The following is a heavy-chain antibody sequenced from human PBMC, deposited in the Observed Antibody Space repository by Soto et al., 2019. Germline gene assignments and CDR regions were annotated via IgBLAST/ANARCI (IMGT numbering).Heavy chain of an antibody. Sequence: GGSLRLSCAASGFTFSCYTMNWVRHTPGKGLEWLAYISRGGSSIYYADSVKGRFTVSRDNANNSLSLQLNSLRREDTAVYYCVREGGDLRGSGVFDYWGQGTLVTVSS. CDR3: VREGGDLRGSGVFDY. V-gene: IGHV3-48*01. CDR2: ISRGGSSI. CDR1: GFTFSCYT. J-gene: IGHJ4*02. D-gene: IGHD6-19*01.